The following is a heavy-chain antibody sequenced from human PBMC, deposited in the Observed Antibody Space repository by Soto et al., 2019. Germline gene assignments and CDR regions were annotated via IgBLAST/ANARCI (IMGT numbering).Heavy chain of an antibody. CDR3: ARAVDGGYYYGSGSYYNLGSYWYFDL. Sequence: QVQLVQSGAEVKKPGASVKVSCKASGYTFTSYDINWVRQATGQGLEWMGWMNPNSGNTGYAQKFQGRVTMTRNTSISTAYMELSSLRSEDTAVYYCARAVDGGYYYGSGSYYNLGSYWYFDLWGRGTLVTVSS. CDR2: MNPNSGNT. J-gene: IGHJ2*01. CDR1: GYTFTSYD. V-gene: IGHV1-8*01. D-gene: IGHD3-10*01.